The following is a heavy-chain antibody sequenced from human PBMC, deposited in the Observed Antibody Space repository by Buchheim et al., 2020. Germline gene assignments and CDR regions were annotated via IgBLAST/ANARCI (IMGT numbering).Heavy chain of an antibody. V-gene: IGHV3-66*01. Sequence: EVQLVESGGGLVKPGGSLRLSCAASGFTFSNAWMNWVRQAPGKGLEWVSGICSDDSTSYIDSVKGRFTVSRDNFLNTVSLQMKSLRAEDTAVYYCTSGVDAAKIRHWGQGT. D-gene: IGHD5-18*01. CDR2: ICSDDST. J-gene: IGHJ4*02. CDR3: TSGVDAAKIRH. CDR1: GFTFSNAW.